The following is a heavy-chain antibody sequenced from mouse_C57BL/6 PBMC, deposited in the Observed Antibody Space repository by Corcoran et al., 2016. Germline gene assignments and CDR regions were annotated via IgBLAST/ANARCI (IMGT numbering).Heavy chain of an antibody. J-gene: IGHJ4*01. CDR2: IYWDDDK. Sequence: QVTLKESGPGILQSSQTLRLTCSFSGFSLSTSGMGVSWIRQPSGKGLEWLAHIYWDDDKRYNPSLKSRLTISKDTSRNQVFLKITSVDTADTATYYCARRDRMDYWGQGTSVTVSS. CDR3: ARRDRMDY. CDR1: GFSLSTSGMG. V-gene: IGHV8-12*01.